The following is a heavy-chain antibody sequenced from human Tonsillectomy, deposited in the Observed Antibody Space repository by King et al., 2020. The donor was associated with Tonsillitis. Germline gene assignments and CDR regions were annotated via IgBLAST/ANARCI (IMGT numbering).Heavy chain of an antibody. CDR1: GFTFITYA. D-gene: IGHD3-3*01. Sequence: VQLVESGGGLVQPGGSLRLSCAASGFTFITYAMTWVRQAPGKGLGWVAVISGAGASTYDADSVKGRFTFSRDNSKNTLYLPMNSLRAEDTAVYYCAKCPYDFWSGGLYYAMDVWGQGTTVTVSS. V-gene: IGHV3-23*04. J-gene: IGHJ6*02. CDR2: ISGAGAST. CDR3: AKCPYDFWSGGLYYAMDV.